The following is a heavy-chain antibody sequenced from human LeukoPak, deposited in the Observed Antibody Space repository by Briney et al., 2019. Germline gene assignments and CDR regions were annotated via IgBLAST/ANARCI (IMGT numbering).Heavy chain of an antibody. J-gene: IGHJ3*02. Sequence: PGRSLRLSCAASGFTFSSYGMHWVRQAPGKGLEWEAVISYDGSNKYYADSVKGRFTISRDNSKNTLYLQMNSLRAEDTAVYYCAKAEDIVVVPAAMGAFDIWGQGTMVTVSS. D-gene: IGHD2-2*01. CDR3: AKAEDIVVVPAAMGAFDI. CDR2: ISYDGSNK. CDR1: GFTFSSYG. V-gene: IGHV3-30*18.